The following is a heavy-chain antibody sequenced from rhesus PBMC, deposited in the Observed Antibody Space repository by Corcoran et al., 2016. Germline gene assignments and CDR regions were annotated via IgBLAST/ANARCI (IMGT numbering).Heavy chain of an antibody. D-gene: IGHD6-13*01. Sequence: QVQLQESGPGLVKPSETLSLTCAVSGGSVSSRNWWSWLRPPPGKGLEWIGYISGSSGSTYYNPSLKSRVTISTDTSKNQFSLKLSSVTAADTAVYYCARVTRPGIAAALDYWGQGVLVTVSS. CDR2: ISGSSGST. CDR1: GGSVSSRNW. V-gene: IGHV4-65*01. CDR3: ARVTRPGIAAALDY. J-gene: IGHJ4*01.